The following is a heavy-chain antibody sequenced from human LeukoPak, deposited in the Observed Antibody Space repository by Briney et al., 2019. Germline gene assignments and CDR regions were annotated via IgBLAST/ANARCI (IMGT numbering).Heavy chain of an antibody. CDR3: ARNAVTWFDP. D-gene: IGHD4-11*01. CDR1: GYTFTCYY. J-gene: IGHJ5*02. CDR2: INPNSGGT. Sequence: GASVKVSCKASGYTFTCYYMHWVRQAPGQGLEWMGWINPNSGGTNYAQKFQGRVTMTRDTSISTAYMELSGLRSDDTAVYYCARNAVTWFDPWGQGTLVTVSS. V-gene: IGHV1-2*02.